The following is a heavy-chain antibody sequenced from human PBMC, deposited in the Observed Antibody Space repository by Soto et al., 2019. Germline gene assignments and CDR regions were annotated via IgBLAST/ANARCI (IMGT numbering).Heavy chain of an antibody. J-gene: IGHJ3*02. V-gene: IGHV4-34*01. CDR2: INHSGST. CDR3: SGGGDYEGGAFDI. Sequence: SETLSLTCAVYGGSFSGYYWSWIHQPPGKGLEWIGEINHSGSTNYNPSLKSRVTISVDTSKNQFSLKLSSVTAADTAVYYCSGGGDYEGGAFDIWGQGTMVTVSS. CDR1: GGSFSGYY. D-gene: IGHD4-17*01.